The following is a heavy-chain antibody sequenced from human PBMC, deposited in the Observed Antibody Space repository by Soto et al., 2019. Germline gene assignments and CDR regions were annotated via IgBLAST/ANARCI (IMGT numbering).Heavy chain of an antibody. Sequence: EVQLVESGGGLVKPGGSLRLSCAASGFTFSSYSMNWVRQAPGKGLEWVSSISSSSSYIYYADSVKGRFTISRDNAKNSLYLQMNSLRAEDTAVYYCARVRGSTYYDAFDIWGQGTMVTVSS. CDR2: ISSSSSYI. V-gene: IGHV3-21*01. CDR1: GFTFSSYS. J-gene: IGHJ3*02. D-gene: IGHD1-26*01. CDR3: ARVRGSTYYDAFDI.